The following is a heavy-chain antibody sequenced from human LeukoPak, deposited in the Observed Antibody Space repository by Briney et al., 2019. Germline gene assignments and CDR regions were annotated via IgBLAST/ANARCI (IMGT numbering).Heavy chain of an antibody. Sequence: SETLSLTCSVSGGSVSTYYWSWIRQPAGKGLEWIGRIYPSGTTHYNPSLKSRVTISVDTSKNQFSLKLSSVTAADTAVYYCARHPRTRTWERRGNDAFDIWGQGTMVTVSS. CDR2: IYPSGTT. D-gene: IGHD1-1*01. J-gene: IGHJ3*02. V-gene: IGHV4-4*07. CDR1: GGSVSTYY. CDR3: ARHPRTRTWERRGNDAFDI.